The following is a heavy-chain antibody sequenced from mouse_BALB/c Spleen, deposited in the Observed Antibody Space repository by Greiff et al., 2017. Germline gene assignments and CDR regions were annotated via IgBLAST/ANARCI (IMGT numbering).Heavy chain of an antibody. CDR1: GFTFTDYY. CDR3: ARGHYYGSAWFAY. D-gene: IGHD1-1*01. Sequence: EVQRVESGGGLVQPGGSLRLSCATSGFTFTDYYMSWVRQPPGKALEWLGFIRNKANGYTTEYSASVKGRFTISRDNSQSILYLQMNTLRAEDSATYYCARGHYYGSAWFAYWGQGTLVTVSA. J-gene: IGHJ3*01. V-gene: IGHV7-3*02. CDR2: IRNKANGYTT.